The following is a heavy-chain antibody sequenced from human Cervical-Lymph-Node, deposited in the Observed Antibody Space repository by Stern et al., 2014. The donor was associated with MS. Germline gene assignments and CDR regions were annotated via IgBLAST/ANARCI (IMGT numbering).Heavy chain of an antibody. CDR3: AKSPYDYSNYADYYGMDV. Sequence: VQLVESGAEVKKPGASVKVSCKASGYTFTSYGISWVRQDPGQGLEWMGWISAYNGNTNYAQKLQGRVTMTTDTSTSTAYMELRSLRSDDTAVYYCAKSPYDYSNYADYYGMDVWGQGTTVTVSS. V-gene: IGHV1-18*04. J-gene: IGHJ6*02. CDR1: GYTFTSYG. CDR2: ISAYNGNT. D-gene: IGHD4-11*01.